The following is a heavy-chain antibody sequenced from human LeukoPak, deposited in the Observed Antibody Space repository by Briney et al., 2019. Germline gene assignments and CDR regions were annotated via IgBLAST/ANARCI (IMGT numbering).Heavy chain of an antibody. V-gene: IGHV1-3*01. D-gene: IGHD3-10*01. CDR1: GYTFTSYA. CDR3: ARGAGLRMVRGVAPFDY. CDR2: INAGNGNT. Sequence: SVKVSCKASGYTFTSYAMHWVRQAPGQRLEWMGWINAGNGNTKYSQKFQGRVTITRDTSASTAYMELSSLRSEDTAVYYCARGAGLRMVRGVAPFDYWGQGTLVTVSS. J-gene: IGHJ4*02.